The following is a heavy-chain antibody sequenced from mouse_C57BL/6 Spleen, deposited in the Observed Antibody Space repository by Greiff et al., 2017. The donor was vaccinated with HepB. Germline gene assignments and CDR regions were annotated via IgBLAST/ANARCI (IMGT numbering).Heavy chain of an antibody. CDR1: GYSFTSYY. CDR3: ARKGYYYSSSHWYFDV. J-gene: IGHJ1*03. Sequence: VQLQQSGPELVKPGASVKISCKASGYSFTSYYIPWVKQRPGQGLEWIGWIYPGSGNTKYNEKFKGKATLTADTSSSTAYMQLSSLPSEDSAVYYCARKGYYYSSSHWYFDVWGTGTTVTVSS. D-gene: IGHD1-1*01. CDR2: IYPGSGNT. V-gene: IGHV1-66*01.